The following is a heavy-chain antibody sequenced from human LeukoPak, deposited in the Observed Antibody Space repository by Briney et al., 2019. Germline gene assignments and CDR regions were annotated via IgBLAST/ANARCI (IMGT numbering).Heavy chain of an antibody. D-gene: IGHD4-11*01. V-gene: IGHV3-21*01. CDR1: GFTFSSYS. CDR3: ARDTIYSNYFFAFDI. CDR2: ISSSSSYI. Sequence: GSLRLSCAASGFTFSSYSMNWVRQAPGKGLEWVSSISSSSSYIYYADSVKGRFTISRDNAKNSLYLQMNSLRAEDTAVYYCARDTIYSNYFFAFDIWGQGTMVTVSS. J-gene: IGHJ3*02.